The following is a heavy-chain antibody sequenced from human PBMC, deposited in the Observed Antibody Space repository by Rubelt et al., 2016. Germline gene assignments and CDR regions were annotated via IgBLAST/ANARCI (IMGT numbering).Heavy chain of an antibody. CDR3: AKGEHEWLVRGIDY. D-gene: IGHD6-19*01. CDR2: ISGRGGSK. CDR1: GFTFSNFA. J-gene: IGHJ4*02. V-gene: IGHV3-23*01. Sequence: EVQLLASGGGLAQPGGSLRLSCAASGFTFSNFAMTWVRQAPGKGLEWVSTISGRGGSKYYADSVKGRVTISRDNSKNKLYLQMNSLRAEDTAIYHCAKGEHEWLVRGIDYWGQGTLVTVSS.